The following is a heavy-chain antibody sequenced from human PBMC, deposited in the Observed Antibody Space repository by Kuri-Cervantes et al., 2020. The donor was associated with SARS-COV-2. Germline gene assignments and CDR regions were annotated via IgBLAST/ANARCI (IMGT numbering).Heavy chain of an antibody. CDR1: GFMFSVYS. Sequence: GESLKISCAASGFMFSVYSMNWVRLAPGKGLGWVSVIYSGGSTYYADSVKGRFTISRDNSKNTLYLQMNSLRAEDTAVYYCARRDDFWSGINWGQGTLVTVSS. V-gene: IGHV3-66*04. D-gene: IGHD3-3*01. CDR3: ARRDDFWSGIN. J-gene: IGHJ4*02. CDR2: IYSGGST.